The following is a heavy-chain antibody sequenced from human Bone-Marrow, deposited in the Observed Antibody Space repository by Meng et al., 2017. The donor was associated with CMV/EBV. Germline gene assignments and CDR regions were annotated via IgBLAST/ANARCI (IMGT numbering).Heavy chain of an antibody. CDR2: IYSDGTT. D-gene: IGHD2-8*01. J-gene: IGHJ1*01. CDR1: GFIVSSNY. CDR3: ARGVWAGVPLEYLQH. Sequence: GGSLRLSCAASGFIVSSNYMSWVRQAPGKGLEWVSVIYSDGTTYTADSLKGRFAISRDNFKNTVYLQMNSLRAEDTAIYYCARGVWAGVPLEYLQHWGQGTLVTGSS. V-gene: IGHV3-53*01.